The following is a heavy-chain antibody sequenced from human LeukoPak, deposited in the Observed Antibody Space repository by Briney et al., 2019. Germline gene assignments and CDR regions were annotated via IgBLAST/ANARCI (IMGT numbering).Heavy chain of an antibody. Sequence: GGSLRLSCAASGFTFSSYTMNWVRQAPGKGLEWVAVISYDGSNKYYADSVKGRFTISRDNSKNTLYLQMNSLRAEDTAVYYCARAEPDSGTTVDYWGQGTLVTVSS. J-gene: IGHJ4*02. CDR3: ARAEPDSGTTVDY. CDR2: ISYDGSNK. D-gene: IGHD1-26*01. V-gene: IGHV3-30-3*01. CDR1: GFTFSSYT.